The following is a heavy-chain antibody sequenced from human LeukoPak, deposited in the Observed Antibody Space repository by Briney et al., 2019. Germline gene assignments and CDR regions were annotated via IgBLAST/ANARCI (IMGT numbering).Heavy chain of an antibody. Sequence: GRSLRLSCAASGFTFSSYGMHWVRQAPGKGLEWVAVISYDGSNKYYADSVKGRFTISRDNAKNTLYLQMNRLRAEDTAVYYCASSPIAAYYFDYWGQGTLVTVSS. CDR2: ISYDGSNK. V-gene: IGHV3-30*03. D-gene: IGHD6-6*01. CDR3: ASSPIAAYYFDY. CDR1: GFTFSSYG. J-gene: IGHJ4*02.